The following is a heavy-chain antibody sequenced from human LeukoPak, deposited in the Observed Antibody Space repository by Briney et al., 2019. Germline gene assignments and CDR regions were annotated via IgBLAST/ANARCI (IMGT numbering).Heavy chain of an antibody. CDR2: IKSDGSST. Sequence: GGSLRLSCAASGFTFSSYWMHWVRQAPGKGLVWVSRIKSDGSSTSYADSVKGRFTISRDNAKNTLYLQMNSLRAEDTVVYYCARDLELVGATPFDYWGQGTLVTVSS. J-gene: IGHJ4*02. V-gene: IGHV3-74*01. CDR3: ARDLELVGATPFDY. D-gene: IGHD1-26*01. CDR1: GFTFSSYW.